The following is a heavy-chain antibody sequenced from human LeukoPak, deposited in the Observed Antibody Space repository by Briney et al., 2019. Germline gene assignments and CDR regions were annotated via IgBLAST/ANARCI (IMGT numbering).Heavy chain of an antibody. J-gene: IGHJ4*02. V-gene: IGHV4-34*01. CDR2: INHSGST. CDR3: ARAAPWRYYDSSGYSRFDY. D-gene: IGHD3-22*01. Sequence: SETLSLTCAVYGGSFSGYYWSWIRQPPGKGLEWVGEINHSGSTNYNPSLKSRVTISVDTSKNQFSLKLGSVTAADTAVYYCARAAPWRYYDSSGYSRFDYWGQGTLVTVSS. CDR1: GGSFSGYY.